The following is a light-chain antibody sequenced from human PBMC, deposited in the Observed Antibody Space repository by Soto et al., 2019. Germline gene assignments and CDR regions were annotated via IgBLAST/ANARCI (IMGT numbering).Light chain of an antibody. CDR3: QSFDTNLNAVL. J-gene: IGLJ2*01. CDR1: GSKFGAGYE. V-gene: IGLV1-40*01. Sequence: QAVLTQPPSVSGAPGQSVTISCIGRGSKFGAGYEVHWYQQLPGVAPKLLIFDTINQPSGVPGRFSGSKSGASASLAITGLLPEDEADFFCQSFDTNLNAVLFGGGTKLTVL. CDR2: DTI.